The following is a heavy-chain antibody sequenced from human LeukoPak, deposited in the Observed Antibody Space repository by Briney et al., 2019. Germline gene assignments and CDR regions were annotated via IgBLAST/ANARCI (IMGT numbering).Heavy chain of an antibody. CDR3: TRRPVTTYSNYGFPDY. V-gene: IGHV4-39*01. J-gene: IGHJ4*02. D-gene: IGHD4-11*01. Sequence: SETLSLTCTVSGGPFNRNSYYWDWIRQPPGRGLEWIGGISYSGLTHYNPSLESRVTLSVDTSKSQFSLRLTSVTAADTSMYYCTRRPVTTYSNYGFPDYWGRGTLVTVSS. CDR1: GGPFNRNSYY. CDR2: ISYSGLT.